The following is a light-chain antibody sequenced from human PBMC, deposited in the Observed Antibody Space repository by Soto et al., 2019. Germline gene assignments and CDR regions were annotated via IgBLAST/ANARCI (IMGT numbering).Light chain of an antibody. CDR3: CSYAGSSAFE. J-gene: IGLJ2*01. CDR1: SSDVGRCNL. V-gene: IGLV2-23*02. CDR2: EVT. Sequence: QSALTQPVSVSGSPGQSITISCTGTSSDVGRCNLVSWYQQHAGKAPKLMIYEVTKRPSGVSNRFSGSKSGNTASLTISGLQAEDEADYYCCSYAGSSAFEFGGGTKVTVL.